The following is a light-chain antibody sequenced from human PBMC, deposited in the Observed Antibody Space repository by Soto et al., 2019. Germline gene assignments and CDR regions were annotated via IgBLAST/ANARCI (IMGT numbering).Light chain of an antibody. CDR1: QSISNY. CDR2: DAS. CDR3: QQYNSYSPLT. V-gene: IGKV1-5*01. Sequence: DIQMTQSPSSLSASVGDRVTITCRASQSISNYLSWFQQKPGRGPELLIHDASRLESGVPSRFSGSGSGTAFILIISSLQPDDFASYYCQQYNSYSPLTFGGGTKVDIK. J-gene: IGKJ4*01.